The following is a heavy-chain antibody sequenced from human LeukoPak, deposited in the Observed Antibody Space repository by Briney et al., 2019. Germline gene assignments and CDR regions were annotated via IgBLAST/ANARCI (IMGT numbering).Heavy chain of an antibody. Sequence: SETLSLTCTVSGGSISSYYWSWIRQPPGKGLEWIGYIYYSGSTNYNPSLKSRVTISVDTSKNQFSLKLSSVTAADTAVYYCARGLHYGSGRFGFDPWGQGTLVTVSS. V-gene: IGHV4-59*12. CDR2: IYYSGST. CDR3: ARGLHYGSGRFGFDP. J-gene: IGHJ5*02. D-gene: IGHD3-10*01. CDR1: GGSISSYY.